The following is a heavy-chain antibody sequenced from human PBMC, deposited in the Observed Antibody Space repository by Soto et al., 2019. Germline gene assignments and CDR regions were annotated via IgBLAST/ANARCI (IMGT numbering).Heavy chain of an antibody. D-gene: IGHD5-18*01. CDR2: INAGNGNT. CDR1: GSTFTSYA. V-gene: IGHV1-3*01. Sequence: QVQLVQSGAEVKKPGASVKVSCKASGSTFTSYAMHWVRQAPGQRLEWMGWINAGNGNTKYSQKFQGRVTITRDTSASTAYMELSSLRSEDTAVYYCARARDTAMVTSWFDPWGQGTLVTVSS. J-gene: IGHJ5*02. CDR3: ARARDTAMVTSWFDP.